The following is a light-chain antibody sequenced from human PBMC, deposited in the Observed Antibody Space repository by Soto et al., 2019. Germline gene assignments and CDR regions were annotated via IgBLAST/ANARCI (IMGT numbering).Light chain of an antibody. CDR3: QQYNNWPRT. V-gene: IGKV3-15*01. CDR1: QSVSSN. CDR2: GAS. J-gene: IGKJ1*01. Sequence: EIAMTQSLGTLSVSPGERATLTCRASQSVSSNLAWYQQKPGQAPRLLIYGASTRATGIPARFSGSRSGTEFTLTISSLQSEDFAVYYCQQYNNWPRTFGQGTKVEIK.